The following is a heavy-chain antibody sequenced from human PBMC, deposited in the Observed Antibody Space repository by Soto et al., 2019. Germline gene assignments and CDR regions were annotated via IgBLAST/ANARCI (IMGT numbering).Heavy chain of an antibody. D-gene: IGHD3-22*01. CDR2: IDPSDSQT. V-gene: IGHV5-10-1*01. CDR3: ARQIYDSDTGPNFQYYFDS. Sequence: PGESLKISCQGSGYIFAGYWITWVRQKPGKGLEWMGRIDPSDSQTYYSPSFRGHVTISVTKSITTVFLQWSSLRASDTAMYYCARQIYDSDTGPNFQYYFDSWGQGTPVTVS. CDR1: GYIFAGYW. J-gene: IGHJ4*02.